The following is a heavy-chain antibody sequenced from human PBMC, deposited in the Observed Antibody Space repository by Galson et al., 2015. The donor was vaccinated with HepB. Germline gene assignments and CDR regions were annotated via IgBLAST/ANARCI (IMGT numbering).Heavy chain of an antibody. CDR2: INAGNDNA. J-gene: IGHJ4*02. CDR1: GYIFAAHA. Sequence: SVKVSCKASGYIFAAHAMHWVRQAPGQRLEWKGRINAGNDNARYSQKFQGRVTITRDTSASTVYMELSSLRAEDTAVYYCARQEDSSTWHIPPFFFDSWGQGTLVIVSA. D-gene: IGHD2-2*01. V-gene: IGHV1-3*01. CDR3: ARQEDSSTWHIPPFFFDS.